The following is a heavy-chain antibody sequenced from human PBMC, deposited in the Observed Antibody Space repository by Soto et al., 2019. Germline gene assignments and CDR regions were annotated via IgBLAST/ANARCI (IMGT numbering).Heavy chain of an antibody. J-gene: IGHJ5*02. V-gene: IGHV4-39*01. D-gene: IGHD1-26*01. CDR3: ASGATTFGGDWFDP. Sequence: RQPPGKGLEWIGSFFYSGSTYYNPSLKSRVTISGDTSKNQLSLKLSSVTAADTAVYYCASGATTFGGDWFDPWGQGTLVTVSS. CDR2: FFYSGST.